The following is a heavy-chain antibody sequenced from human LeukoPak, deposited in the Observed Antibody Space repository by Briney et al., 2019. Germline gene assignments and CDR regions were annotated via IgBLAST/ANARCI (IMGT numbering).Heavy chain of an antibody. D-gene: IGHD1-26*01. J-gene: IGHJ4*02. CDR1: GFTFSSYA. CDR2: LRGNGDT. Sequence: GGSLTLSCAASGFTFSSYAMSWVREAPARGLEWVSSLRGNGDTFYADSVKGRFTLSRDNSKNTVFVQMNSLRGEDTAVYYCASGAPIPSDKYYFDYWGQGTLVTVSS. V-gene: IGHV3-23*01. CDR3: ASGAPIPSDKYYFDY.